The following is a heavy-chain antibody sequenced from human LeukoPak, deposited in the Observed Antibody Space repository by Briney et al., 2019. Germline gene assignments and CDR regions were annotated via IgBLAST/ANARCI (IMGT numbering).Heavy chain of an antibody. CDR1: GFTLSSYW. CDR2: VNSDGTGT. V-gene: IGHV3-74*01. Sequence: GSLRLSCAASGFTLSSYWMHWVRQAPGKGLVWVSRVNSDGTGTTYADSVEGRFTISRDNAKNTVYLQMHSLRAEDTAIYYCIRTLIVATSPYMDVWGKGTMVTVSS. CDR3: IRTLIVATSPYMDV. D-gene: IGHD5-12*01. J-gene: IGHJ6*03.